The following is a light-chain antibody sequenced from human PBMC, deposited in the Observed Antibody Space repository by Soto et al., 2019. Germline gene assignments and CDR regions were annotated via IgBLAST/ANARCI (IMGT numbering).Light chain of an antibody. Sequence: DIPMTQSPSSLSASVGDRVTITCRASQSISSYLNLYQQKPGKAPKLLIYAASSLQSGVPSRFSGSGSGTDFTLTISSLQPEDFATYYCQQSYSTPYTVGQGTKLEIK. V-gene: IGKV1-39*01. CDR3: QQSYSTPYT. CDR2: AAS. CDR1: QSISSY. J-gene: IGKJ2*01.